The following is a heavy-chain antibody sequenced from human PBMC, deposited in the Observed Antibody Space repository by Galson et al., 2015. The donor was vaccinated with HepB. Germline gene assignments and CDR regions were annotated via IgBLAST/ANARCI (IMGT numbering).Heavy chain of an antibody. V-gene: IGHV4-59*08. D-gene: IGHD3-22*01. J-gene: IGHJ4*02. CDR2: INFSGST. Sequence: VSGVSMNNYWWSWIRQPPGKRLEWIGHINFSGSTTYNSSLKSRVTISVDTSKNQFSLKLNSVTAADTAVYYCARFSYDSGGYYFGYWGQGTLVTVSS. CDR1: GVSMNNYW. CDR3: ARFSYDSGGYYFGY.